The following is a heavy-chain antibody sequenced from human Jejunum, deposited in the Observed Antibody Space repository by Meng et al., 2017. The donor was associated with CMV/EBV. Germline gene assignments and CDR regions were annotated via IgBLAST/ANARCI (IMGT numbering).Heavy chain of an antibody. CDR1: GFTFSTSW. V-gene: IGHV3-74*01. D-gene: IGHD1-26*01. J-gene: IGHJ4*02. CDR2: LTSDGRSV. Sequence: SWAASGFTFSTSWMHWVRQVPGKGLVWVSRLTSDGRSVYADSVKGRFTISRDDATGTLYLQMNRVRAEDTAVYYCARDGSYKLDYWGQGTLVTVSS. CDR3: ARDGSYKLDY.